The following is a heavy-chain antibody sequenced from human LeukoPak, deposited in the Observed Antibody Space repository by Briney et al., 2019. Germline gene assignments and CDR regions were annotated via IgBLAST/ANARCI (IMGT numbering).Heavy chain of an antibody. Sequence: GGSLRLSCAASGFTFSDYYMSWIRQAPGKGLEWVSYISSSGSTIYYADSVKGRFTISRDNAKNSLYLQMNSLRAEDTAVYYCARDVSYYDSSGYYYRLYYFDYWGQGTLVTVSS. D-gene: IGHD3-22*01. CDR1: GFTFSDYY. CDR3: ARDVSYYDSSGYYYRLYYFDY. V-gene: IGHV3-11*01. J-gene: IGHJ4*02. CDR2: ISSSGSTI.